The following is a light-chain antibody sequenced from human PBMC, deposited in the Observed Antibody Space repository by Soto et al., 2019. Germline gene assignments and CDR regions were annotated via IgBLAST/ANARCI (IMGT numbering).Light chain of an antibody. V-gene: IGKV3D-15*01. CDR2: GAS. CDR1: QSVSSN. CDR3: QQYNNWLT. Sequence: EIVMTQSPATLSVSPGERATLSCRASQSVSSNLAWYQQKPGQAPRLLISGASTRATGIPARFSGSGSGTEFTLTISSLQSEDFAVYYCQQYNNWLTFGGGTRLEIK. J-gene: IGKJ5*01.